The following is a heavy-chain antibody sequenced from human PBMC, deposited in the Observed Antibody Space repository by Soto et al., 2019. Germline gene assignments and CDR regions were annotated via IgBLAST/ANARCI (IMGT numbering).Heavy chain of an antibody. J-gene: IGHJ4*02. CDR1: GYTFTDYD. CDR2: MSPDSGNA. V-gene: IGHV1-8*01. CDR3: EVTTGY. Sequence: QVQVVQSRAEVKKPGASVRVSCKTSGYTFTDYDINWVRQATGQGLEWMGWMSPDSGNAGYAQKFQGRVTMTRNTSISTAYMELSSLRSEDTAVYYCEVTTGYWGQGTMVTVSS. D-gene: IGHD2-21*02.